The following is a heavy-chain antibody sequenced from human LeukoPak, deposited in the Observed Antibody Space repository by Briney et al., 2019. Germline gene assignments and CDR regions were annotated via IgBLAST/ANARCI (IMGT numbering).Heavy chain of an antibody. Sequence: ETLSLTCAVYGESFSGYYWSWIRQPPGKGLEWIGEINHSGSTNYNPSLKSRVTISVDTSKNQFSLKLSSGTAADTAVYYCARQVVVPAARFRAYNWFDPWGQGTLVTASS. D-gene: IGHD2-2*01. CDR2: INHSGST. J-gene: IGHJ5*02. CDR1: GESFSGYY. CDR3: ARQVVVPAARFRAYNWFDP. V-gene: IGHV4-34*01.